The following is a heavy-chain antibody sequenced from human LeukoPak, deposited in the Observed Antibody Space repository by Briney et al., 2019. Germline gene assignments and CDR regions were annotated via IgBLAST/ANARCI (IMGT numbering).Heavy chain of an antibody. J-gene: IGHJ4*02. D-gene: IGHD3-3*01. CDR2: IKQDGSEK. Sequence: PGGSLRLSCAASGFTFSSYWMSWVRQAPGKGLEWVANIKQDGSEKYYVDSVKGRLSISRDNAKNSLYLQMNSLRAEDTAVYYCARGYFWSGSSSDYWGQGTLVTVSS. CDR1: GFTFSSYW. V-gene: IGHV3-7*01. CDR3: ARGYFWSGSSSDY.